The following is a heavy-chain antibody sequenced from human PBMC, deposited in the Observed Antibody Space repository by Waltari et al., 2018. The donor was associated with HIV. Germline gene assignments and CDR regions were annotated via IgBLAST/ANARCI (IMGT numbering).Heavy chain of an antibody. J-gene: IGHJ4*02. CDR1: GGSFRGYY. Sequence: QVQLQQWGAGLLKPSETLSLTCEVYGGSFRGYYWSWIRQPPGTGLEWLGEINHRGGIINHSGSTNYNPSLKSRVTISVDTSKNQFSLKLSSVTAADTAVYYCARGRHGYYFDSSGYPPDYWGQGTLVTVSS. V-gene: IGHV4-34*01. CDR3: ARGRHGYYFDSSGYPPDY. D-gene: IGHD3-22*01. CDR2: INHRGGIINHSGST.